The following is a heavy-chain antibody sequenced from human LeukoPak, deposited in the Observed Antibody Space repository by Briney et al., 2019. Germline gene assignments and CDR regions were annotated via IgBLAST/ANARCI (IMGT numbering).Heavy chain of an antibody. J-gene: IGHJ3*02. CDR3: ARDQDSSGYYHDAFDI. CDR2: IYSSGST. V-gene: IGHV4-4*07. Sequence: PSETLSLTCTVSGGSINNYYWSWIRQPAGKGLEWIGLIYSSGSTSYNPSLKSRVTMSVDTSKKQFSLRLSSVTAADTAVYYCARDQDSSGYYHDAFDIWGQGTMVTVSS. D-gene: IGHD3-22*01. CDR1: GGSINNYY.